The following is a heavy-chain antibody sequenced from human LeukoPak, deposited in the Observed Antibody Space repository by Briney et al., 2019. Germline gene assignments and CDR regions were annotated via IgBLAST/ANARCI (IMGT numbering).Heavy chain of an antibody. Sequence: GGSLRLSCAASGFTFSSYAMHWVRQAPGKGLKWVAVISYDGSNKYYADSVKGRFTISRDNSKNTLYLQMNSLRAEDTAVYYCARAPYGDYAWSPHPFDYWGQGTLVTVSS. V-gene: IGHV3-30-3*01. D-gene: IGHD4-17*01. CDR3: ARAPYGDYAWSPHPFDY. CDR1: GFTFSSYA. CDR2: ISYDGSNK. J-gene: IGHJ4*02.